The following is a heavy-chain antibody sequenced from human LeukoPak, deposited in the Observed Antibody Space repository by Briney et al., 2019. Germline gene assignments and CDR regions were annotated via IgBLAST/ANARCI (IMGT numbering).Heavy chain of an antibody. V-gene: IGHV3-23*01. CDR2: ISGSGGST. D-gene: IGHD1-26*01. CDR3: AKGSDIVGATVDY. CDR1: GFTFSSYA. J-gene: IGHJ4*02. Sequence: GSLRLSCAASGFTFSSYAMSWVCQAPGKGLEWVSAISGSGGSTYYADSVKGRFTISRGNSKNTLYLQMNSLRAEDTAVYYCAKGSDIVGATVDYWGQGTLVTVSS.